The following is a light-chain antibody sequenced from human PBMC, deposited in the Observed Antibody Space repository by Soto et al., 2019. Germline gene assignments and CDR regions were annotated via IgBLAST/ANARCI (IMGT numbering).Light chain of an antibody. CDR1: QGISSA. CDR3: QQFNNYPPLT. V-gene: IGKV1D-13*01. J-gene: IGKJ4*01. CDR2: DAS. Sequence: AIQLTQSPSSLSASVGDRVTITCRASQGISSALAWYQQKPGKAPKLLIYDASSLESGVPSRFSGSGSGTDFTLTISSPQPEDFATYYCQQFNNYPPLTFGGGTKVDIK.